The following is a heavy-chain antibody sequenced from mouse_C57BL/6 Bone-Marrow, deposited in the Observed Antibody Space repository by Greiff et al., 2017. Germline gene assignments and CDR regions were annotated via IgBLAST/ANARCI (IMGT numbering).Heavy chain of an antibody. J-gene: IGHJ1*03. V-gene: IGHV1-81*01. CDR3: ASPYRWLRLSYWYFDD. CDR2: IYPRRGNT. CDR1: GYTFTSYG. Sequence: QVQLQQSGAELARPGASVKLSCKASGYTFTSYGISWVKQRTGQGLEWIGEIYPRRGNTSYNEKFKGKATLTADKSSRTAYMELRRLTSEDSAVYFCASPYRWLRLSYWYFDDWGTGTTVTVSS. D-gene: IGHD2-2*01.